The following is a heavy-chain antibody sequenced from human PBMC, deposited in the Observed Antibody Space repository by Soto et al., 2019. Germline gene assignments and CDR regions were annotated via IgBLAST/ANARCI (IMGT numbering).Heavy chain of an antibody. D-gene: IGHD1-7*01. CDR2: MTPSGSSR. Sequence: PGGSLRLSCAASGFTFSDHFMSWIRQAPGKGLEWISYMTPSGSSRSYADSVKGRFTISRDNAKNSLYLQMNSLRGDDTAVYYCARELSWNYCTFYLWGQGTMVTVSS. CDR3: ARELSWNYCTFYL. J-gene: IGHJ3*01. CDR1: GFTFSDHF. V-gene: IGHV3-11*01.